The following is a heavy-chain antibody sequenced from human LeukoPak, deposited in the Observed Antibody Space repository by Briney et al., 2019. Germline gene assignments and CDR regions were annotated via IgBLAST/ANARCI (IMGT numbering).Heavy chain of an antibody. CDR3: ARDQARVTTCPGDY. D-gene: IGHD3-22*01. J-gene: IGHJ4*02. CDR2: INPSGGST. CDR1: GYTLTELS. Sequence: ASVKVSCKVSGYTLTELSMHWVRQAPGQGLEWMGIINPSGGSTTYAQKFQGRVTMTRDTSTSTVYMELSSLRSEDTAMYYCARDQARVTTCPGDYWGQGTVVTVSS. V-gene: IGHV1-46*01.